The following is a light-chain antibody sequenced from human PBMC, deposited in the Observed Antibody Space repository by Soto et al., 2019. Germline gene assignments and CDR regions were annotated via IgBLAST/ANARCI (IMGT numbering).Light chain of an antibody. J-gene: IGKJ2*01. CDR3: QQNNSIPRT. CDR2: AAS. CDR1: QSISNN. V-gene: IGKV1-39*01. Sequence: DIQMTQSPSSLSASVGDRDTITCRASQSISNNLIWYQQKSGKAPNVLINAASSLPSGVPSRFSGSGSGTDFTLPISSLQPEDFATYYCQQNNSIPRTFGQGTKVEIK.